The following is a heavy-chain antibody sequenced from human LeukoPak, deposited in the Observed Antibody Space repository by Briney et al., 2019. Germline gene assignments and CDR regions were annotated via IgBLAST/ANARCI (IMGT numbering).Heavy chain of an antibody. Sequence: PSETLSLTCTVSGGSISSSSYYWGWIRQPPGKGLEWIGSIYYSGSTYYNPSLKSRVTISVDTSKNQFSLKLSSVTAADTAVYYCARLAVAGPNAFDIWGQGTMVTVPS. D-gene: IGHD6-19*01. CDR2: IYYSGST. CDR1: GGSISSSSYY. J-gene: IGHJ3*02. V-gene: IGHV4-39*01. CDR3: ARLAVAGPNAFDI.